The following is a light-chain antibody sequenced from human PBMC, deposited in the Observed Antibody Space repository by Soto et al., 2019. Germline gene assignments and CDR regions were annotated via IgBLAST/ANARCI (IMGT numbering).Light chain of an antibody. CDR3: SSYTSSRTWV. Sequence: QSVLTQPASVSGSPGQSITISCIGTSSDIGSHNYVSWYQHHPGKAPKNLIFDVSNRPSGVSDRFSGSKSANTASLTISGLQADDEAEYYCSSYTSSRTWVFGGGTKVTVL. J-gene: IGLJ3*02. CDR2: DVS. CDR1: SSDIGSHNY. V-gene: IGLV2-14*03.